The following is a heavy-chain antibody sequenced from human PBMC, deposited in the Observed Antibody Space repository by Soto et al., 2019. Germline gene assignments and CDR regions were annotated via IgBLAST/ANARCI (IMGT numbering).Heavy chain of an antibody. Sequence: GGSLRLSCAASGFTFSSYAMTWVRQAPGKGLEWVSTISSSGDSTFYADAVKGRFTISRDNSKNTLDLQMNSLGAEDTAVEYCANQISTSSYLPFDYWGRGTLVTVSS. D-gene: IGHD2-2*01. CDR1: GFTFSSYA. V-gene: IGHV3-23*01. CDR2: ISSSGDST. J-gene: IGHJ4*02. CDR3: ANQISTSSYLPFDY.